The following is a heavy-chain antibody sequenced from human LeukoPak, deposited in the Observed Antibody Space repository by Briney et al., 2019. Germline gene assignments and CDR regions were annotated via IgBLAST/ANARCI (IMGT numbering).Heavy chain of an antibody. D-gene: IGHD3-10*01. J-gene: IGHJ4*02. CDR1: GGTFSSYA. Sequence: VASVKVSCTASGGTFSSYAISWVRQAPGQGLEWMGGIIPIFGTANYAQKFQGRVTITADESTSTAYMELSSLRSEDTAVYYCARGPLTGSCLYWGQGTLVTVSS. V-gene: IGHV1-69*13. CDR2: IIPIFGTA. CDR3: ARGPLTGSCLY.